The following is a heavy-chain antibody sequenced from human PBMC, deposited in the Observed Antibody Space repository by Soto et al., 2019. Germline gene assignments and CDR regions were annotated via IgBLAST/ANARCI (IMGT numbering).Heavy chain of an antibody. J-gene: IGHJ4*02. CDR1: GGSFSNNA. D-gene: IGHD4-17*01. V-gene: IGHV1-69*12. Sequence: QVRLVQSEAEVKKPGSSVKVYCKASGGSFSNNAISWVRQAPGQGLEWMGVIILPFGTPNYAQTFQGRVTITADESMTTAYMELSGLRSEDTAVYYCARGPDYEGYFDYWGRGTLVTVSS. CDR2: IILPFGTP. CDR3: ARGPDYEGYFDY.